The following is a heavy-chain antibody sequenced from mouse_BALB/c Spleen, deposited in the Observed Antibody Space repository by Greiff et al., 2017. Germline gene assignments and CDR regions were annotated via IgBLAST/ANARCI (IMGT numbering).Heavy chain of an antibody. V-gene: IGHV2-9*02. CDR3: ASPYYYGSSYVDY. CDR1: GFSLTSYG. J-gene: IGHJ4*01. Sequence: VHLVESGPGLVAPSQSLSITCTVSGFSLTSYGVHWVRQPPGKGLEWLGVIWAGASTNYNSALMSRLSISKDNSKSQVFLKMNSLQTDDTAMYYCASPYYYGSSYVDYWGQGTSVTVSS. D-gene: IGHD1-1*01. CDR2: IWAGAST.